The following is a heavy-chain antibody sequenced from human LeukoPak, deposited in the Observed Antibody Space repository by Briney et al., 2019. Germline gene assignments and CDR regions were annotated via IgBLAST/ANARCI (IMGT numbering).Heavy chain of an antibody. V-gene: IGHV3-11*04. J-gene: IGHJ4*02. D-gene: IGHD2-15*01. Sequence: GGSLRLSCAASGFTFSDYYMSWIRQAPGKGLEWVSYISSSGSTIYYADSVKGRFTISRDNAKNSLYLQMNSLRAEDTAVYYCARDGYCSGGSCYPGGTSPIDYWGQGTLVTVSS. CDR3: ARDGYCSGGSCYPGGTSPIDY. CDR2: ISSSGSTI. CDR1: GFTFSDYY.